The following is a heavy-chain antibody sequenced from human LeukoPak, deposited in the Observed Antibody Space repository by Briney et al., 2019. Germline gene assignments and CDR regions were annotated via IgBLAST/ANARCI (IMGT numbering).Heavy chain of an antibody. D-gene: IGHD6-13*01. CDR1: GGSFSGYY. CDR2: INHSGST. J-gene: IGHJ4*02. CDR3: ARGAGKAIAAAPYPFDY. Sequence: SETLSLTCAVYGGSFSGYYWSWTRQPPGKGLEWIGEINHSGSTNYNPSLKSRVTISVDTSKNQFSLKLSSVTAADTAVYYCARGAGKAIAAAPYPFDYWGQGTLVTVSS. V-gene: IGHV4-34*01.